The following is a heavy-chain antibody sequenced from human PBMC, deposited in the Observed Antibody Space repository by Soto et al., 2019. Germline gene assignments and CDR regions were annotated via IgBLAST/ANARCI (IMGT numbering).Heavy chain of an antibody. CDR1: GYSFTSYW. D-gene: IGHD6-6*01. CDR2: IYPGDSDT. Sequence: PGESLKISCKGSGYSFTSYWIGWVRQMPGKGLEWMGIIYPGDSDTRYSPSFQGQVTISADKSISTAYLQWSSLKASDTAMYYCARRQAAARPSPYWFDPWGQGTLVTVSS. CDR3: ARRQAAARPSPYWFDP. V-gene: IGHV5-51*01. J-gene: IGHJ5*02.